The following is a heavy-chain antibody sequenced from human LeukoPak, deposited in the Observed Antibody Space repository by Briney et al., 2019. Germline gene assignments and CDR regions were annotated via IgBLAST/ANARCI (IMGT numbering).Heavy chain of an antibody. V-gene: IGHV4-34*01. CDR2: ITHSGST. J-gene: IGHJ5*02. CDR3: TRGPPPRITIFGVVNH. D-gene: IGHD3-3*01. CDR1: GGSFSGYY. Sequence: SETLSLTCAVYGGSFSGYYWSWIRQPPGKWLEWIGEITHSGSTNYNPSLKSRVTISVDTSKNQFSLKLSSVTAADTAVYDCTRGPPPRITIFGVVNHWGQGTLVTVSS.